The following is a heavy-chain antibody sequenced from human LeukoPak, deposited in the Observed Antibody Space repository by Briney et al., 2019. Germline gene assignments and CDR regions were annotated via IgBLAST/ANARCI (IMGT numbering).Heavy chain of an antibody. V-gene: IGHV3-7*01. CDR3: ARVPDGYNLGTYFDP. J-gene: IGHJ5*02. CDR2: IKQDGSER. CDR1: GFSFSSYW. Sequence: GGSLRLSCAASGFSFSSYWMSWVRQDPGKGLEWVANIKQDGSERYYVDSVKGRFTISRDNAKNSLYLQMNSLRVEDTAVYYCARVPDGYNLGTYFDPWGQGTLVTVSS. D-gene: IGHD5-24*01.